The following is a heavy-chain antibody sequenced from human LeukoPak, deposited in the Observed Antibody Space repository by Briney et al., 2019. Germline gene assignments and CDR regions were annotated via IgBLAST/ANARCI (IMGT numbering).Heavy chain of an antibody. CDR2: ISSSSSYI. Sequence: GGSLRLSCAASGFTFSSYSMNWVRQAPGKGLEWVSSISSSSSYIYYADSVKGRFTISRDNAKNSLYLQTNSLRAEDTAVYYCARVGGSIYYFDYWGQGTLVTVSS. CDR1: GFTFSSYS. V-gene: IGHV3-21*01. D-gene: IGHD4-23*01. J-gene: IGHJ4*02. CDR3: ARVGGSIYYFDY.